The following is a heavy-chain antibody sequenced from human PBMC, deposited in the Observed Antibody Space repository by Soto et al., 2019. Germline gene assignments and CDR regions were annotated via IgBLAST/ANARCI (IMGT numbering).Heavy chain of an antibody. J-gene: IGHJ1*01. Sequence: SETLSLTCTVSGGSISSSSYYWGWIRQPPGKGLEWIGSIYYSGSTYYNPSLKSRVTISVDTSKNQFSLKLSSVTAADTAVYYCARRSRVAATGYFQHWGQGTLVTVSS. CDR1: GGSISSSSYY. CDR2: IYYSGST. V-gene: IGHV4-39*01. CDR3: ARRSRVAATGYFQH. D-gene: IGHD6-19*01.